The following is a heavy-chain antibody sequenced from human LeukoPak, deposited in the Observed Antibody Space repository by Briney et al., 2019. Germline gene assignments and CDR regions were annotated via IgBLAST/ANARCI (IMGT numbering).Heavy chain of an antibody. Sequence: PSETLSLTCADYGGSFSGYYWSWIRQPPGKGLEWSGEINHSGSTNYNPSLKSRVTISVDTSKNKFSLKLSSVTAADTAVYYCAREYCSSTSCSHFDYWGQGTLVTVSS. CDR2: INHSGST. CDR1: GGSFSGYY. CDR3: AREYCSSTSCSHFDY. J-gene: IGHJ4*02. D-gene: IGHD2-2*01. V-gene: IGHV4-34*01.